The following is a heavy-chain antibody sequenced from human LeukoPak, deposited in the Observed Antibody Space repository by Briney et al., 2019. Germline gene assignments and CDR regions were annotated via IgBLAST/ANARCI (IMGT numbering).Heavy chain of an antibody. CDR3: AREGGEKRYFRSYYYGMDV. D-gene: IGHD3-9*01. Sequence: GGSLRLSCAASGFTFSGYWMSWVRQAPGKGLEWVANIKQDGSEKGYVASVKGRFTISRDDAKRSLYLQMNSLRAEDTAVYYCAREGGEKRYFRSYYYGMDVWGQGTTVTVSS. J-gene: IGHJ6*02. CDR1: GFTFSGYW. CDR2: IKQDGSEK. V-gene: IGHV3-7*01.